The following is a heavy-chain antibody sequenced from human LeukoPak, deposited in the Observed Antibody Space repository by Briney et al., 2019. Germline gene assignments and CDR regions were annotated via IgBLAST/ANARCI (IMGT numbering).Heavy chain of an antibody. Sequence: GGSLRLSCAASGFTFSTYAMTWVRQAPGKGLEWVASIKQDGSEEYYVDSVKGRFTISRDDAKNSVDLHMDSLRVEDTALYFCARTRNRWFDHWGQGTLVTVSS. CDR3: ARTRNRWFDH. CDR2: IKQDGSEE. V-gene: IGHV3-7*01. CDR1: GFTFSTYA. J-gene: IGHJ5*02.